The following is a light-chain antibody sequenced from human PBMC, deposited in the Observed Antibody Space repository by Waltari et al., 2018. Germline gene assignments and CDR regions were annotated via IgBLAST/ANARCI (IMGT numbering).Light chain of an antibody. CDR3: CSYAGSYTLYV. J-gene: IGLJ1*01. CDR2: DVS. Sequence: QSALTQPRSVSGSPGQSVTISCTGTSSDVGGYNYVSWYQQHPGKAPKLMIYDVSKRPAGVPDLFCGSKSGNTASLTISGLQAEDEADYYCCSYAGSYTLYVFGTGTKVTVL. CDR1: SSDVGGYNY. V-gene: IGLV2-11*01.